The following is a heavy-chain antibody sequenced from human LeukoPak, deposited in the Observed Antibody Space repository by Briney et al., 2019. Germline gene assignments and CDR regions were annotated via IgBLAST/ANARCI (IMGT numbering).Heavy chain of an antibody. CDR1: GGTFSSYA. D-gene: IGHD6-19*01. CDR3: ARDEYSSGWYDY. CDR2: IIPIFGTA. J-gene: IGHJ4*02. Sequence: SVKVSCKASGGTFSSYAISWVRQAPGQGLEWMGGIIPIFGTANYAQKFQGRVTITADESTSTAYMGLSSLRSEDTAVYYCARDEYSSGWYDYWGQGTLVTVSS. V-gene: IGHV1-69*13.